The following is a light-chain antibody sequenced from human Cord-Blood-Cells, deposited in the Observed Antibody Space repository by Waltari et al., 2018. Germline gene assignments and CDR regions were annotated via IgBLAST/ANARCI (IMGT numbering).Light chain of an antibody. CDR3: SSYTSSSTLVV. J-gene: IGLJ1*01. CDR2: DVS. V-gene: IGLV2-14*01. CDR1: SSDVGGYNS. Sequence: QSALTQPASVSGSPGQSITISCPGTSSDVGGYNSVSWYQQHPGKAPKLMIYDVSNRPSGVSNRFSGSKSGNTASLTISGLQAEDEADYYCSSYTSSSTLVVFGTGTKVTVL.